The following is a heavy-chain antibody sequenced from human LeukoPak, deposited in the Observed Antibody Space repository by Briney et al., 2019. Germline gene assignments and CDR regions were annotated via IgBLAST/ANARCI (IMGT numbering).Heavy chain of an antibody. J-gene: IGHJ4*02. Sequence: ASVKVSCKASGYIFTGYYMHWVRQAPGQGLEWMGWINPNSGGTNYAQKFQGWVTMTRDTSISTAYMELSRLRSDDTAVYYCARDPKDFYDTSNYLYFDYWGRGTLVTVSS. CDR3: ARDPKDFYDTSNYLYFDY. V-gene: IGHV1-2*04. CDR1: GYIFTGYY. D-gene: IGHD3-22*01. CDR2: INPNSGGT.